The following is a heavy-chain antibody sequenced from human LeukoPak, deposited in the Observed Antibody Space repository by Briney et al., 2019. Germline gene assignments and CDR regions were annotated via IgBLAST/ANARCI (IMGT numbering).Heavy chain of an antibody. V-gene: IGHV3-48*03. Sequence: GGSLRLSCAASGFTFSSYEMNWVRQAPGKGLEWVSYISSSGSTIYYADSVKGRFTISRDNAKNTLYLQMNSLRAEDTAVYYCAIIEMATINWNYWGQGTLVTVSS. CDR3: AIIEMATINWNY. CDR1: GFTFSSYE. J-gene: IGHJ4*02. D-gene: IGHD5-24*01. CDR2: ISSSGSTI.